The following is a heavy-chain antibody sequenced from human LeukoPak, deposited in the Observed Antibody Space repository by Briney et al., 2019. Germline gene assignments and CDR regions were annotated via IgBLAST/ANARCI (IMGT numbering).Heavy chain of an antibody. D-gene: IGHD2-2*01. J-gene: IGHJ4*02. Sequence: GGSLRLSCAASGFTFSSYAMSWVRQAPGKGLEWVSAISGSGGSTYYADSVKGRFTISRDNSKNTLYLQTNSLRAEDTAVYYCAKDGIYCSSTSCYGGYFDYWGQGTLVTVSS. V-gene: IGHV3-23*01. CDR2: ISGSGGST. CDR1: GFTFSSYA. CDR3: AKDGIYCSSTSCYGGYFDY.